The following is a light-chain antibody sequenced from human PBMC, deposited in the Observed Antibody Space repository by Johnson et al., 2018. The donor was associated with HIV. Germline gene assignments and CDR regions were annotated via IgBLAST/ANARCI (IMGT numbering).Light chain of an antibody. CDR3: GTWDNSLSTGGV. Sequence: QSVLTQPPSVSAAPGQKVTISCSGSSSNIGNNYVSWYQQLPGTAPKLLIYENNKRPSGIPDRFSGSKSGTSATLGITGLPTGAEADYYCGTWDNSLSTGGVFGTGTKVTVL. V-gene: IGLV1-51*02. CDR2: ENN. J-gene: IGLJ1*01. CDR1: SSNIGNNY.